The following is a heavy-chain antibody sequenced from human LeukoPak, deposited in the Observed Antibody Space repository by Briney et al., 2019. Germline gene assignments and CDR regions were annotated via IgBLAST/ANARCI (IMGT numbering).Heavy chain of an antibody. V-gene: IGHV1-2*02. Sequence: GASVKVSCKASGYTFTGYYMHWVRQAPGQGLEWMGWINPNSGGTNYAQKFQGRVTVTRDTSISTAYMELSRLRSDDTAVYYCARDLGPTAPPHYYYYYYMDVWGKGTTVTVSS. CDR3: ARDLGPTAPPHYYYYYYMDV. CDR1: GYTFTGYY. CDR2: INPNSGGT. J-gene: IGHJ6*03. D-gene: IGHD1-1*01.